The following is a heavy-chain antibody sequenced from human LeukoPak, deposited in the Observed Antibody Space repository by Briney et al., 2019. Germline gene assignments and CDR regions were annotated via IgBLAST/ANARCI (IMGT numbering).Heavy chain of an antibody. CDR3: AREGSGDNFMIFY. CDR1: GFTFSSYA. V-gene: IGHV3-23*01. Sequence: QPGGSLRLSCAASGFTFSSYAMSWVRQAPGKGLEWVSAISGSGGSTYYADSVKGRFTISRDNAKNSLYLQMNSLRAEDTAVYYCAREGSGDNFMIFYWGQGTLVTVSS. CDR2: ISGSGGST. D-gene: IGHD3/OR15-3a*01. J-gene: IGHJ4*02.